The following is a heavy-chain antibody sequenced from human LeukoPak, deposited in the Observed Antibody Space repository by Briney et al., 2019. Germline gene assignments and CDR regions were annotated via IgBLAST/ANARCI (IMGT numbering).Heavy chain of an antibody. V-gene: IGHV4-61*02. J-gene: IGHJ6*03. CDR3: ARPRSYYYYYMDV. Sequence: PSETLSLTCTVSGGSISSGSYYWSWIRQPAGKGLEWIGRIYTSGSTNYNPSLKSRVTMSVDTSKNQFSLRLNSVTAADTAVYYCARPRSYYYYYMDVWGKGTTVTISS. CDR1: GGSISSGSYY. CDR2: IYTSGST.